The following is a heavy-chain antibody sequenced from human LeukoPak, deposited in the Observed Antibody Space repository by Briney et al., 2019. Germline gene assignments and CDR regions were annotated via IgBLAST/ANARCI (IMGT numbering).Heavy chain of an antibody. V-gene: IGHV3-7*03. D-gene: IGHD6-19*01. CDR2: IKQDGSEK. J-gene: IGHJ4*02. Sequence: GSLRLSCAASGFTFSSYWMSWVRQAPGKGLEWVANIKQDGSEKYYVDSVKGRFTISRDNAKNSLYLQMNSLRVEDTAFYYCAKDNRRHYTSGPNPDSLHWGQGALVTVSS. CDR3: AKDNRRHYTSGPNPDSLH. CDR1: GFTFSSYW.